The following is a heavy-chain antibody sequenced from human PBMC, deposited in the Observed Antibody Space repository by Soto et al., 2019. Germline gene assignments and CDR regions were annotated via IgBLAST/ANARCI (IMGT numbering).Heavy chain of an antibody. D-gene: IGHD3-10*01. CDR1: GGSSIGLC. CDR3: SISGDGSGSYLNDALDF. V-gene: IGHV4-59*08. CDR2: IYYAGNT. J-gene: IGHJ3*01. Sequence: TVVGGSSIGLCCRRIRKTQGRGLEWTGFIYYAGNTKYNPALNSRFTISVDTSKNQFSLKLSSVTAADTAVYFCSISGDGSGSYLNDALDFWLKGTLVTVSS.